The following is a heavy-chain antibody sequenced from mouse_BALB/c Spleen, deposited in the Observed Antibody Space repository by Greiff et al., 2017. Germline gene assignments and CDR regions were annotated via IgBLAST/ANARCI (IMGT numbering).Heavy chain of an antibody. CDR2: IYPGNSDT. Sequence: EVQLQQSGTVLARPGASVKMSCKASGYSFTSYWMHWVKQRPGQGLEWIGAIYPGNSDTSYNQKFKGKAKLTAVTSASTAYMELSSLTNEDSAVYYCTRSTGNPWFAYWGQGTLVTVSA. CDR3: TRSTGNPWFAY. V-gene: IGHV1-5*01. CDR1: GYSFTSYW. D-gene: IGHD4-1*01. J-gene: IGHJ3*01.